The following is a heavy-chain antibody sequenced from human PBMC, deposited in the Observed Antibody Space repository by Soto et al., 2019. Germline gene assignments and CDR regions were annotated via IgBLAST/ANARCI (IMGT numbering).Heavy chain of an antibody. CDR2: IHYRGSI. V-gene: IGHV4-39*01. J-gene: IGHJ5*01. D-gene: IGHD3-22*01. CDR1: RGSVSSSSYC. CDR3: GRHLNPNYYASSGYAVDS. Sequence: PSETLSLTCTVSRGSVSSSSYCWGWIRQPPGKGLEWIGTIHYRGSIYYNPSLKSRVTIFVDTSKNQFSLKLTSVTAADTAVYYCGRHLNPNYYASSGYAVDSWGHGTLVTVSS.